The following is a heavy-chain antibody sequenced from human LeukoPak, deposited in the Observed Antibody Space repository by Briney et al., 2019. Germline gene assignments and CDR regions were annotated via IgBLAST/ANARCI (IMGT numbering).Heavy chain of an antibody. J-gene: IGHJ4*02. CDR3: ARGSGNYYSCFDY. D-gene: IGHD3-10*01. V-gene: IGHV3-21*01. CDR2: ISTSSSYI. CDR1: GFTFSSYS. Sequence: GGSLRLSCVASGFTFSSYSMNWVRQAPGKGLEWVSSISTSSSYIYYADSVKGRFTISRDNSKSTFHLQMNSLRAEDTAVYYCARGSGNYYSCFDYWGQGTLVTVSS.